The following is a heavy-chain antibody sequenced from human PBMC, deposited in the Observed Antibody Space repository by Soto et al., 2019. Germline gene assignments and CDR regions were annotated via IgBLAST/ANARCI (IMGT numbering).Heavy chain of an antibody. J-gene: IGHJ4*02. CDR3: ARHTPAISISDH. CDR1: GGSISSGGHY. D-gene: IGHD2-15*01. V-gene: IGHV4-39*01. Sequence: SETLSLTCTVSGGSISSGGHYWGWIRQPPGKGLEWIGSIYYSGSTYYNPSLKSRVTISVDTSKNQFSLKLSSVTAADTAVYYCARHTPAISISDHWGQGTLVTVSS. CDR2: IYYSGST.